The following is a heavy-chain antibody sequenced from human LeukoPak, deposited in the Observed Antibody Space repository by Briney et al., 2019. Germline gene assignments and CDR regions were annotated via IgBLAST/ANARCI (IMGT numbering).Heavy chain of an antibody. V-gene: IGHV4-59*08. CDR2: LSYSGST. CDR1: GVSISSYY. J-gene: IGHJ5*02. Sequence: PSETLTLTCTVSGVSISSYYWSWIRQPPGKGLEWIGYLSYSGSTNYNPSLKSRVTISVDTSKNQFSLNLSSVTSAHTALYDCARSPLHENKEDILTGYYKSLGFDPWGQGTLVTVSS. CDR3: ARSPLHENKEDILTGYYKSLGFDP. D-gene: IGHD3-9*01.